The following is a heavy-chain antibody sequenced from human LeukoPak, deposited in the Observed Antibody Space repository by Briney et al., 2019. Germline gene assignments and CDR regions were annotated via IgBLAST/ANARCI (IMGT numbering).Heavy chain of an antibody. J-gene: IGHJ4*02. CDR1: GCTFSTYA. CDR2: ISGSGDST. V-gene: IGHV3-23*01. D-gene: IGHD3-22*01. CDR3: AKEAPLDDPYYYDSSGYYPLRIMTPPDY. Sequence: GGSLRLSCAASGCTFSTYAVNWVRQAPGKGLEWVSTISGSGDSTYYADSVKGRFTISRDNSKNTLYLQMNSLRAEDTAVYYCAKEAPLDDPYYYDSSGYYPLRIMTPPDYWGQGTLVTVSS.